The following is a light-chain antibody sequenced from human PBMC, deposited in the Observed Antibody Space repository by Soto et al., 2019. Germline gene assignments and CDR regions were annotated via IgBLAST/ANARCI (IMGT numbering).Light chain of an antibody. CDR1: QAIRGA. CDR2: DVS. Sequence: AIQVTQSPSSLSASVGDRVTMTCRASQAIRGALAWYQQKSGKPPNLLIYDVSTLEGGVTSRFSGSGSGTEFTLTISSPQPEDFGTYYCQQFNTYPITFGHGTRLEIK. V-gene: IGKV1-13*02. CDR3: QQFNTYPIT. J-gene: IGKJ5*01.